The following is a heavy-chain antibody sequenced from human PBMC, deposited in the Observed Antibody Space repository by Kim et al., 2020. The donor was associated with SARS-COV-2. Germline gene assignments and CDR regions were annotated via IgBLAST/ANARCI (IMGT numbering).Heavy chain of an antibody. CDR2: IGTAGDP. CDR1: GFTFSSYD. J-gene: IGHJ6*02. D-gene: IGHD2-2*01. V-gene: IGHV3-13*05. Sequence: GGSLRLSCAASGFTFSSYDMHWVRQATGKGLEWVSAIGTAGDPYYPGSVKGRFTISRENAKNSLYLQMNSLRAGDTAVYYCARASRGYCSSTSCYVGYGMDVWGQGTTVTVSS. CDR3: ARASRGYCSSTSCYVGYGMDV.